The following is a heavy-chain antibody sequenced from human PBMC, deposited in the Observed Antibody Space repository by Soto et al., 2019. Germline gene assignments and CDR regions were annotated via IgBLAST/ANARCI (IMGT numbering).Heavy chain of an antibody. V-gene: IGHV3-7*01. CDR2: IKWDASEK. Sequence: GGSLRLSCAASGFTFGYYWMSWVRQAPGKGLEWLATIKWDASEKKYVDSVKGRFTASIDDASNSLFLQMESLTVEDTAVYYCARGAVSFSSAYQNWFDPWGQGTLVTVSS. D-gene: IGHD2-15*01. J-gene: IGHJ5*02. CDR3: ARGAVSFSSAYQNWFDP. CDR1: GFTFGYYW.